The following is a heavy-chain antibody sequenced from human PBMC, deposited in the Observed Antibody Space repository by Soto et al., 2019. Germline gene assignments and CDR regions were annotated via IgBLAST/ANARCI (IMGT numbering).Heavy chain of an antibody. D-gene: IGHD2-15*01. V-gene: IGHV4-59*11. Sequence: PSSTQSLTCSFSYVSIGNHFWSWIRHALQKRPGLVGYIYYTVNTNHNPALQSRVTISMDSSENILSLQLSSVTAADTAAYYCARIQYTVVAALKIWGQGTMVTVSS. J-gene: IGHJ3*02. CDR3: ARIQYTVVAALKI. CDR2: IYYTVNT. CDR1: YVSIGNHF.